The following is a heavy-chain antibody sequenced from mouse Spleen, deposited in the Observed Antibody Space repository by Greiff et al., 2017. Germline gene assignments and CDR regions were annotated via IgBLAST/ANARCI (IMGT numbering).Heavy chain of an antibody. J-gene: IGHJ2*01. CDR2: ISDGGSYT. D-gene: IGHD2-1*01. V-gene: IGHV5-4*01. Sequence: EVQGVESGGGLVKPGGSLKLSCAASGFTFSSYAMSWVRQTPEKRLEWVATISDGGSYTYYPDNVKGRFTISRDNAKNNLYLQMSHLKSEDTAMYYCARDGNPFDYWGQGTTLTVSS. CDR3: ARDGNPFDY. CDR1: GFTFSSYA.